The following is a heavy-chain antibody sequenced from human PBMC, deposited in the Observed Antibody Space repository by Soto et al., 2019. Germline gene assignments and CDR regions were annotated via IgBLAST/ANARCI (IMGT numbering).Heavy chain of an antibody. CDR3: ARDGNSYGYRGGGY. D-gene: IGHD5-18*01. CDR1: GGTFSSYT. J-gene: IGHJ4*02. V-gene: IGHV1-69*08. CDR2: IIPILGIA. Sequence: QVQLVQSGAEVKKPGSSVKVSCKASGGTFSSYTISWVRQAPGQGLEWMGRIIPILGIANYAQKFQGRVTITADKSTSTAYMELSSLRSEDTAVYYCARDGNSYGYRGGGYWGQGTLVTVSS.